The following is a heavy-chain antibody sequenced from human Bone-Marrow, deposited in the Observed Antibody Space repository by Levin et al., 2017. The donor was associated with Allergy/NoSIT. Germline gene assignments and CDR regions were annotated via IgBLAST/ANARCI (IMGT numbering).Heavy chain of an antibody. CDR3: ARLDYDFWSGYFDY. J-gene: IGHJ4*02. CDR2: IYHSGST. V-gene: IGHV4-38-2*01. D-gene: IGHD3-3*01. CDR1: GYSISSGYY. Sequence: SETLSLTCAVSGYSISSGYYWGWIRQPPGKGLEWIGSIYHSGSTYYNPSLKSRVTISVDTSKNQFSLKLSSVTAADTAVYYCARLDYDFWSGYFDYWGQGTLVTVSS.